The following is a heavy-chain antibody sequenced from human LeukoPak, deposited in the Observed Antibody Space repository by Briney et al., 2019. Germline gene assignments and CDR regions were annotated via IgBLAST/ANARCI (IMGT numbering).Heavy chain of an antibody. CDR2: IYYSGTS. V-gene: IGHV4-59*11. CDR3: AREYYYDSSAYWRYFDY. D-gene: IGHD3-22*01. Sequence: PSETLSLTCTVSGGSLRSHHWSWIRQSPGKGLEWIGYIYYSGTSNHSPSLKSRVTMSVDTSKNQFSLRLSSVTAADTAMYYCAREYYYDSSAYWRYFDYWGLGTLVTVSS. J-gene: IGHJ4*02. CDR1: GGSLRSHH.